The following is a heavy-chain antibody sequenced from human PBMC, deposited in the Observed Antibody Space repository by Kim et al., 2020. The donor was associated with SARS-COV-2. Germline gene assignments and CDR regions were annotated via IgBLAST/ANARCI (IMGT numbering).Heavy chain of an antibody. V-gene: IGHV3-30*18. CDR2: ISYDGSNK. CDR1: GFTFSSYG. Sequence: GGSLRLSCAASGFTFSSYGMHWVRQAPGKGLEWVAVISYDGSNKYYADSVKGRFTISRDNSKNTLYLQMNSLRAEDTAVYYCAKELLSSGYDPYYYYYGMDVWGQGTTVTVSS. J-gene: IGHJ6*02. CDR3: AKELLSSGYDPYYYYYGMDV. D-gene: IGHD5-12*01.